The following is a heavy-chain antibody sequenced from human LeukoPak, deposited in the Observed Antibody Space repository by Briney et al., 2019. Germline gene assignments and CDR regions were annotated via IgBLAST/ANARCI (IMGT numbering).Heavy chain of an antibody. CDR2: INHSGST. D-gene: IGHD5-12*01. J-gene: IGHJ3*02. Sequence: SETLSLTCAVYGGSFSGYYWSWIRQPPGKGLEWIGEINHSGSTNYNPSLKSRVAISVDTSKNQFSLNLNSVTAADTAVYYRARGRRGYSGYDPHLGDAFDIWAQGTMVTVSS. CDR1: GGSFSGYY. V-gene: IGHV4-34*01. CDR3: ARGRRGYSGYDPHLGDAFDI.